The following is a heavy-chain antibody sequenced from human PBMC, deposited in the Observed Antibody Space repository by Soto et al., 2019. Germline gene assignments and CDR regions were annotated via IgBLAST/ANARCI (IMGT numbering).Heavy chain of an antibody. CDR3: ARDWRDYQYFEH. V-gene: IGHV4-61*01. D-gene: IGHD2-2*01. Sequence: WETLSLTCTVSGVSVISGSHFWSWIRQPPWKGLEWIGYIYYSGSTKYNPSLKSRVTMSLDTSRKQFSLKVSSVTAADTAVYYCARDWRDYQYFEHLGQGALVTVS. CDR2: IYYSGST. J-gene: IGHJ4*02. CDR1: GVSVISGSHF.